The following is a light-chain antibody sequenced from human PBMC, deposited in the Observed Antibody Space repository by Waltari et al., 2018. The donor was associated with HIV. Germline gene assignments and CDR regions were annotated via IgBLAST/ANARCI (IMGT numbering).Light chain of an antibody. CDR2: AAS. Sequence: DIQLTQSPSSLSASVGDRVTFSCRESRAISNSVAWYQLKPGGAPKLLIFAASRLETGVPSRFSGSSSGTEYTLTINNLQPEDFASYFCHQYDSIPYTFGQGTNLEIK. J-gene: IGKJ2*01. V-gene: IGKV1-NL1*01. CDR3: HQYDSIPYT. CDR1: RAISNS.